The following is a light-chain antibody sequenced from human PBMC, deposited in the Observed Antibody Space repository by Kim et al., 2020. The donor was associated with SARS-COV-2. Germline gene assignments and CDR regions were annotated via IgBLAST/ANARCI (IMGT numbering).Light chain of an antibody. CDR2: DAS. J-gene: IGKJ2*01. CDR1: QSISNNY. CDR3: QQYGTAPDT. Sequence: EIVLTQSPGTLSLSPGERATLSCRASQSISNNYLAWFQQRPGQPPRLLIYDASNRRTGIPDRFSGSGSGTDFTLTISRVEPEDFAVYFCQQYGTAPDTFAQGTKLEI. V-gene: IGKV3-20*01.